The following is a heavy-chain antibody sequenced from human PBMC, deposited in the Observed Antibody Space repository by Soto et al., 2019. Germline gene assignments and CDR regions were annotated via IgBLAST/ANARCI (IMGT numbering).Heavy chain of an antibody. CDR2: ISYDGSNK. CDR3: ARVLRRWFDP. CDR1: GFTFSSYA. V-gene: IGHV3-30-3*01. D-gene: IGHD4-17*01. Sequence: QVQLVESGGGVVQPGRSLRLSCAASGFTFSSYAMHWVHQAPGKGLEWVAVISYDGSNKYYADSVKGRFTISRDNSKNTLYLQMNSLRAEDTAVYYCARVLRRWFDPWGQGTLVTVSS. J-gene: IGHJ5*02.